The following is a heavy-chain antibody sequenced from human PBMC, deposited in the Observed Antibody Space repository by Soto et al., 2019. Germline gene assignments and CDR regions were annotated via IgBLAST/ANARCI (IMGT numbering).Heavy chain of an antibody. Sequence: PSETLSLTCTVSGGSISSGDYYWSCMRQPPGKGLEWIGYIYYSGSTYYNPSLKSRVTISVDTSKNQFSLKLSSVTAADTAVYYCARGPPIGVVAANDYWGQGTLVTVSS. J-gene: IGHJ4*02. V-gene: IGHV4-30-4*01. CDR1: GGSISSGDYY. D-gene: IGHD2-15*01. CDR2: IYYSGST. CDR3: ARGPPIGVVAANDY.